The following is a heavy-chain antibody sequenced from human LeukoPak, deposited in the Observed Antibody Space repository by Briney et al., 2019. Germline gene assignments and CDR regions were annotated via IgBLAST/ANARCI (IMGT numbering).Heavy chain of an antibody. CDR3: ARDNRNYYYYMDV. D-gene: IGHD2/OR15-2a*01. J-gene: IGHJ6*03. CDR1: GFPFSSYW. CDR2: IKQDGSEK. V-gene: IGHV3-7*01. Sequence: PGGSLRLPCAASGFPFSSYWMTWVRQAPGKGLEWVANIKQDGSEKYYVDSVKGRFTISRDNAKNSLYLQMNSLRAEDTAVFYCARDNRNYYYYMDVWGKGTTVTVSS.